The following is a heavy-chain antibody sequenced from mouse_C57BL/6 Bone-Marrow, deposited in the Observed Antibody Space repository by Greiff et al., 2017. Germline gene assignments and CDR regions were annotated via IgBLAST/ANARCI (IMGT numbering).Heavy chain of an antibody. CDR1: GYTFTSYW. CDR2: LHPNSGST. Sequence: VQLQQPGAELVKPGASVKLSCKASGYTFTSYWLNWVKQRPGPGLEWIGMLHPNSGSTYYNEKFKRKATLTVDKSSSTAYMQLRILTSENSTVYYCARERGRVDYWGQGTTLTVSA. CDR3: ARERGRVDY. V-gene: IGHV1-64*01. J-gene: IGHJ2*01.